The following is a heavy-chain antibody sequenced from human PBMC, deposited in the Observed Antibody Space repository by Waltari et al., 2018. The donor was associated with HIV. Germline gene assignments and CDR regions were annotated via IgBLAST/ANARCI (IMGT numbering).Heavy chain of an antibody. CDR2: IGYDGSNK. CDR1: GFPFTRYR. D-gene: IGHD5-18*01. CDR3: ARDKVDTTMAGGYYFDY. Sequence: VQLVESGGGVVQPGRTLRLPCSASGFPFTRYRLHSARQAPGKGLAWVAVIGYDGSNKYCADSVKGRFTISRDNSKNTLYVQMNSLRAEDTAVYYCARDKVDTTMAGGYYFDYWGQGTLVTVSS. V-gene: IGHV3-33*01. J-gene: IGHJ4*02.